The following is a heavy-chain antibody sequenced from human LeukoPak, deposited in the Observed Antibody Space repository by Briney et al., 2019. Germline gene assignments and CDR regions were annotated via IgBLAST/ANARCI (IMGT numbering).Heavy chain of an antibody. D-gene: IGHD3-10*01. V-gene: IGHV3-30*02. J-gene: IGHJ4*02. Sequence: GGSLRLSCAASGFTFSSYGIHWVRQAPGKGLEWVTFILYDGSDKYYADSVKGRFTISRDNSKNTLYPQMNSLRAEDTAVYYCAKGSPMVRGVIDYWGQGTLVTVSS. CDR3: AKGSPMVRGVIDY. CDR1: GFTFSSYG. CDR2: ILYDGSDK.